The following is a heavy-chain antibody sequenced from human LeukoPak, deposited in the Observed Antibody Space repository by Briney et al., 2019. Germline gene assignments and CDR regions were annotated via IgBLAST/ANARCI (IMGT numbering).Heavy chain of an antibody. CDR2: IKQDGSEK. J-gene: IGHJ6*04. Sequence: GGSLRLSCAASGFTFSSYAMHWVRQAPGKGLEWVANIKQDGSEKYYVDSVKGRFTISRDNAKNSLYLQMNSLRAEDTAVYYCARGPGMDVWGKGTTVTVSS. V-gene: IGHV3-7*01. CDR1: GFTFSSYA. CDR3: ARGPGMDV.